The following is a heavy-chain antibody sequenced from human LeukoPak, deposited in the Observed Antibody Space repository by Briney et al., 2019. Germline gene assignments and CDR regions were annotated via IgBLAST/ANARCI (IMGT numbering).Heavy chain of an antibody. CDR2: ISYDGSNK. Sequence: PGGSLRLSCAASGFTFSSYGMHWVRQAPGKGLEWVAVISYDGSNKYYADSVKGRFTISRDNSKNTLYLQMNSLRAEDTAVYYCAKDLWVQQQLGTVFDYWGQGTLVTVSS. J-gene: IGHJ4*02. V-gene: IGHV3-30*18. D-gene: IGHD6-13*01. CDR1: GFTFSSYG. CDR3: AKDLWVQQQLGTVFDY.